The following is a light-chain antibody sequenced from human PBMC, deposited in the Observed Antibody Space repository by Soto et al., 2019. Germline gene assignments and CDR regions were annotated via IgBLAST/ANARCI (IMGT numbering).Light chain of an antibody. CDR1: QSVSNNY. CDR3: QQYGRSGT. CDR2: GAS. J-gene: IGKJ1*01. V-gene: IGKV3-20*01. Sequence: IVLTQSPITLYLSPGERDTIYCSASQSVSNNYLAWYQQKPGQAPRLLIYGASNRATGIPDRFSGSGSGTDFTLTISRLEPEDFAVYYCQQYGRSGTFGQGTKVDIK.